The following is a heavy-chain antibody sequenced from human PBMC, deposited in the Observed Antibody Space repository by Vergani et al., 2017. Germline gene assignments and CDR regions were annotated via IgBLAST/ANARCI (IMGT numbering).Heavy chain of an antibody. J-gene: IGHJ3*02. D-gene: IGHD3-22*01. CDR1: GFSLSTSGMR. CDR2: IDWDYDK. CDR3: ARTNYYDSSGYPDAFDI. Sequence: QVTLKESGPALVKPTQTLTLTCTFSGFSLSTSGMRVSWIRQPPGKALEWLARIDWDYDKFYSTSLETRLTSSKDTSKNQVVLTMTNMDPVDTATYYCARTNYYDSSGYPDAFDIWGQGTMVTVAS. V-gene: IGHV2-70*04.